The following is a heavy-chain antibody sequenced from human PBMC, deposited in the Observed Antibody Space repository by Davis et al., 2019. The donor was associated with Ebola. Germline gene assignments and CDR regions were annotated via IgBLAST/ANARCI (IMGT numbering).Heavy chain of an antibody. D-gene: IGHD4-11*01. J-gene: IGHJ6*02. CDR3: ARDQYSLHGMDV. CDR1: GFTFSSYA. Sequence: PGGSLRLSCAASGFTFSSYAMSWVRQAPGKGLEWVSAISGSGGSTYYADSVKGRFTISRDNSKNTLYLQMNSLRAEDTAVYYCARDQYSLHGMDVWGQGTTVTVSS. CDR2: ISGSGGST. V-gene: IGHV3-23*01.